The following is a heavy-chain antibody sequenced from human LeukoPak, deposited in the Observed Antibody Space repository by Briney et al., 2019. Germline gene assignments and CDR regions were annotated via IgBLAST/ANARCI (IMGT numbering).Heavy chain of an antibody. Sequence: GGSLRLSCAASGFTFSSYGIHWVRQAPGKGLEWVAVISYDGSNKYYADSVRGRFTISRDNSKNTLYLQMSSLRAEDTAMYYCARVYSYGTVDYWGQGTLVTVSS. CDR3: ARVYSYGTVDY. CDR1: GFTFSSYG. D-gene: IGHD5-18*01. CDR2: ISYDGSNK. V-gene: IGHV3-30*03. J-gene: IGHJ4*02.